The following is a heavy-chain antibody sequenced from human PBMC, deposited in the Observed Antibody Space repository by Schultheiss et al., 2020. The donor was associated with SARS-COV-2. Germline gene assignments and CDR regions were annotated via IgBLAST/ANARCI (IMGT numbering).Heavy chain of an antibody. CDR3: AKDVRWYYYMDV. V-gene: IGHV3-23*01. J-gene: IGHJ6*03. CDR2: ISGSGGST. Sequence: GGSLRLSCAASGFTFSSYSMNWVRQAPGKGLEWVSAISGSGGSTYYADSVKGRFTISRDNSKNTLYLQMNSLRAEDTAVYYCAKDVRWYYYMDVWGKGTTVTVSS. D-gene: IGHD5-24*01. CDR1: GFTFSSYS.